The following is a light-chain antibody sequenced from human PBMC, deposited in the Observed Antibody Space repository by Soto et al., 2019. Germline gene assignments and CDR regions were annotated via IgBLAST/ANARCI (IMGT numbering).Light chain of an antibody. Sequence: QSVLTQPPSVSGAPGQRVTISCTGSSSNIGAGYDVQWYQQLPATAPKLLIYRNNNRPSGVPDRFSGSNSGTSASLAITGLQAEDEADYYCQSYDSSLSGSIFGGGTKLTV. CDR2: RNN. J-gene: IGLJ2*01. CDR1: SSNIGAGYD. CDR3: QSYDSSLSGSI. V-gene: IGLV1-40*01.